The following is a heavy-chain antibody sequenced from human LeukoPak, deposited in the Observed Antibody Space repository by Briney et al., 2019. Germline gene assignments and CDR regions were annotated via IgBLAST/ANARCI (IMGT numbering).Heavy chain of an antibody. CDR1: GYTFTGYY. V-gene: IGHV1-2*02. D-gene: IGHD3-3*01. CDR3: ARTLYDVLSGFDF. CDR2: INPNSGGT. Sequence: GASVKVSCKASGYTFTGYYMHWVRQAPGQGLEWMGWINPNSGGTNYAQKFQGRVTMTRDRSTDTVTMELSSLTSDDTAVYYCARTLYDVLSGFDFWGQGTLVTVSA. J-gene: IGHJ4*01.